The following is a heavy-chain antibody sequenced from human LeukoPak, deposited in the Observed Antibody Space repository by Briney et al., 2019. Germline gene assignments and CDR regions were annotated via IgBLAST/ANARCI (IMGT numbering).Heavy chain of an antibody. J-gene: IGHJ1*01. CDR1: GFTFSSYG. Sequence: GGSLRLSCAASGFTFSSYGMHWVRQAPGKGLEWVSFIRNDGSIKYYADSVKGRFTISRDNSRNTLYLQMNSLRAEDTAVYYCAKDQASAGRTMIVEHWGQGTLVTVSS. CDR3: AKDQASAGRTMIVEH. D-gene: IGHD3-22*01. CDR2: IRNDGSIK. V-gene: IGHV3-30*02.